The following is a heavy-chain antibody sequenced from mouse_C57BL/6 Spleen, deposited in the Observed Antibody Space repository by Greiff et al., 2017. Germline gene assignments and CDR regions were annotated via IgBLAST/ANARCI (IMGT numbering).Heavy chain of an antibody. V-gene: IGHV3-6*01. Sequence: EVQLQQSGPGLVKPSQSLSLTCSVTGYSITSGYYWNWIRQFPGNNLEWMGYISYDGSNNYNPSLKNRISIARDTSKKQFLLKMNSVTNEDTATYYGARRRDYYGSDYFDYWGQGTTLTVSS. D-gene: IGHD1-1*01. CDR3: ARRRDYYGSDYFDY. J-gene: IGHJ2*01. CDR2: ISYDGSN. CDR1: GYSITSGYY.